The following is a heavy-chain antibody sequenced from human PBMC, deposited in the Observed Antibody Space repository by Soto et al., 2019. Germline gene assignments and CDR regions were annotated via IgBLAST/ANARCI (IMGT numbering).Heavy chain of an antibody. V-gene: IGHV1-69*04. CDR2: IIPILGIA. Sequence: SVKVSCKGSGVTFSSYTISWVRQAPGQGLEWMGRIIPILGIANYAQKFQGRVTITADKSTSTAYMELSSLRSEDTAVYYCARDCSSTSCYSGDGYYGMDVWGQGTTVTVSS. CDR3: ARDCSSTSCYSGDGYYGMDV. J-gene: IGHJ6*02. CDR1: GVTFSSYT. D-gene: IGHD2-2*01.